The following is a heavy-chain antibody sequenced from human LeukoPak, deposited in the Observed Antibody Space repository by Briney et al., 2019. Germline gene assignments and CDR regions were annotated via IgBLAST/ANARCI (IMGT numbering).Heavy chain of an antibody. Sequence: SETLSLTCTVSGGSISSSSYYWGWIRQPPGKGLEWIGSINYSGSTYYNPSLKSRATISVDTSKNQFSLKLSSVTAADTAVYYWAAYRGAHHKTFDYWGRGTLVTVS. CDR3: AAYRGAHHKTFDY. CDR1: GGSISSSSYY. CDR2: INYSGST. J-gene: IGHJ4*02. V-gene: IGHV4-39*07. D-gene: IGHD3-16*02.